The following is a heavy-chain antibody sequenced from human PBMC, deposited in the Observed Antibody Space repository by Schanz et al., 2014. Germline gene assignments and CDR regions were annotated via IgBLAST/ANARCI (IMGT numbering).Heavy chain of an antibody. Sequence: EVQLLESGGTVVQPGGSLRVSCAASGFVFRTFAMYWVRQAPGKGLEWVANIGYDGSEKYYVDSVKGRFTISRDNAKNSLYLQMNSLRAEDTAVYYCASLYDREYFDYWGQGTLVTVSS. D-gene: IGHD2-8*01. CDR2: IGYDGSEK. CDR3: ASLYDREYFDY. CDR1: GFVFRTFA. V-gene: IGHV3-7*01. J-gene: IGHJ4*02.